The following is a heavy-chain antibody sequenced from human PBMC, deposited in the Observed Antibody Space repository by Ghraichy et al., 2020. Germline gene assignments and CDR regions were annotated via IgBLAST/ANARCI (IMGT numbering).Heavy chain of an antibody. J-gene: IGHJ4*02. V-gene: IGHV3-73*01. D-gene: IGHD3-10*01. Sequence: GGSLRLSCAASGFTFSDFALHWVRQASGKGLEWVGRIRNKANSYATAYAASVKGRFTISRDDSKNTAYLQMNSLKTEDTAVYYCLYGSGSHYSTSFHYWGQGTLVTVSS. CDR3: LYGSGSHYSTSFHY. CDR2: IRNKANSYAT. CDR1: GFTFSDFA.